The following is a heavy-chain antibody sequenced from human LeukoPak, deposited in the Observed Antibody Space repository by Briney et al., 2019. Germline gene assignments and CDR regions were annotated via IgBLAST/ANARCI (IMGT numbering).Heavy chain of an antibody. CDR1: GFIFNNFG. D-gene: IGHD3-22*01. CDR2: ISNDGGGT. V-gene: IGHV3-23*01. Sequence: GGSLRLSCTASGFIFNNFGLMWVRQAPGKGLEWVSAISNDGGGTTYADFVKGRFTISRDNSKNTLFLQMNSLRAEDTTLYYCAKGSSGYFADLWGQGTLVTVSS. CDR3: AKGSSGYFADL. J-gene: IGHJ5*02.